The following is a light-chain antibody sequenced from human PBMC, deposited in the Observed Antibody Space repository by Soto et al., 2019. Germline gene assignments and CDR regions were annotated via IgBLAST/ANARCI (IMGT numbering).Light chain of an antibody. CDR2: DVT. Sequence: SALTQPHSVSGSPGQSVTISCSGTSSDVGHYNFVSWYQHHPGKAPKLLIYDVTTRPSGVPDRFSGSKSGNTASLTISGLQAEDEADFYCCSYAGSYTWVFGGGTKLTVL. CDR1: SSDVGHYNF. J-gene: IGLJ3*02. CDR3: CSYAGSYTWV. V-gene: IGLV2-11*01.